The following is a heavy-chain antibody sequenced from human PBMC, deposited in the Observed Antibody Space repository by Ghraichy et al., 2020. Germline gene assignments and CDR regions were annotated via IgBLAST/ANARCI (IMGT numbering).Heavy chain of an antibody. D-gene: IGHD3-22*01. CDR1: GFTFSSYG. CDR2: IWFDGSNK. V-gene: IGHV3-33*01. CDR3: ARIFNHYDSSGYFDNAFEI. J-gene: IGHJ3*02. Sequence: LSLTCAASGFTFSSYGMHWVRQAPGKGLEWVAVIWFDGSNKYYADSVKGRFTISRDNSKNTLYLQMNSLRAEDTAVYYCARIFNHYDSSGYFDNAFEIWGQGTIVTVSS.